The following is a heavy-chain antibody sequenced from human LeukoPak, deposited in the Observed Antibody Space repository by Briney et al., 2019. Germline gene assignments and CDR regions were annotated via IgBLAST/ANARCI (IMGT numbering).Heavy chain of an antibody. CDR3: ARGSGYGSVWGWFDP. CDR1: GGSISSYY. Sequence: ASETLSLTCTVSGGSISSYYWSWIRQPPGKGLEWIGYIYHSGSTYYNPSLKSRVTISVDRSKNQFSLKLSSVTAADTAVYYCARGSGYGSVWGWFDPWGQGTLVTVSS. CDR2: IYHSGST. V-gene: IGHV4-59*12. J-gene: IGHJ5*02. D-gene: IGHD3-10*01.